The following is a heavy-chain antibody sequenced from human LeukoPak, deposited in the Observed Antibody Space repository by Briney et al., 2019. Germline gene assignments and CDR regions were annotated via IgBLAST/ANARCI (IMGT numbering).Heavy chain of an antibody. J-gene: IGHJ4*02. V-gene: IGHV3-11*01. CDR3: ARDRKRICSSTSCYMEYDY. CDR2: ISSSGSTI. Sequence: PGGSLRLSCAASGFTFSDYYMSWIRQAPGKGLEWVSYISSSGSTIYYADSVKGRFTISRDSAKNSLYLQMNSLRAEDTAEYYCARDRKRICSSTSCYMEYDYWGQGTLVTVSS. CDR1: GFTFSDYY. D-gene: IGHD2-2*02.